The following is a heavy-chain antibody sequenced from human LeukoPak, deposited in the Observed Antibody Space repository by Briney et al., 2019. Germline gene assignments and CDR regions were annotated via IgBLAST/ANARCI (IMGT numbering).Heavy chain of an antibody. CDR1: GSSISGYY. V-gene: IGHV4-59*01. J-gene: IGHJ5*02. CDR2: IYYTGIT. Sequence: SETLSLTCTVSGSSISGYYWSWIRQSPGKGLEWIGYIYYTGITAYNPSLGSRVTISVDRSNNQFSLRLTSVTAADTAVYYCARLHSSRAEEFDPWGQGTLVTVSS. CDR3: ARLHSSRAEEFDP.